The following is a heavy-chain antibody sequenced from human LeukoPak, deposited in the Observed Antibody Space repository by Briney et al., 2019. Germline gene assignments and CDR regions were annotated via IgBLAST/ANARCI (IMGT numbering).Heavy chain of an antibody. CDR2: INPSSGGT. CDR3: ARDLEGLERYFDY. V-gene: IGHV1-2*02. D-gene: IGHD1-1*01. Sequence: GASVKVSCKASGYTFTDYYIHWVRQAPGQGLEWMGWINPSSGGTNYAQKFQGRVTMTRDTSISTAYMELSRLRSDDTAVYYCARDLEGLERYFDYWGQGTLVTVSP. J-gene: IGHJ4*02. CDR1: GYTFTDYY.